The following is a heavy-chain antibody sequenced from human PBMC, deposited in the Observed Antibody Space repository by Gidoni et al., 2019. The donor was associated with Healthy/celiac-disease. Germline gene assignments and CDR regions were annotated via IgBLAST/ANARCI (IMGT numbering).Heavy chain of an antibody. Sequence: QLQLQEPAPGLVKPSETLSLTCTVSGGSISSSSYYWGWIRPPPGKGLEWIGSIYYSGSTYYNPSLKSRVTISVDTSKNQFSLKLSSVTAADTAVYYWARNLGYCSGGSCYSPLNYYYYMDVWGKGTTVTVSS. D-gene: IGHD2-15*01. J-gene: IGHJ6*03. CDR2: IYYSGST. V-gene: IGHV4-39*01. CDR3: ARNLGYCSGGSCYSPLNYYYYMDV. CDR1: GGSISSSSYY.